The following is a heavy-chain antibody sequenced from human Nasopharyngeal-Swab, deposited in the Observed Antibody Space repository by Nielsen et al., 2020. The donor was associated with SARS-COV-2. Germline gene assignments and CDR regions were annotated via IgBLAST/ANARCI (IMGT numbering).Heavy chain of an antibody. CDR3: ARTDAITHYDFSSGYREPLDI. D-gene: IGHD3-3*01. J-gene: IGHJ3*02. V-gene: IGHV1-18*01. Sequence: ASVKVSCKASGYNFLSFGISWVRQAPGQGLDWMGWISPYNGNTHSTQNFQGRLIMTTDTSTNTAYMELGSLTSDDTAVYYCARTDAITHYDFSSGYREPLDIWGQGTKVTVSS. CDR1: GYNFLSFG. CDR2: ISPYNGNT.